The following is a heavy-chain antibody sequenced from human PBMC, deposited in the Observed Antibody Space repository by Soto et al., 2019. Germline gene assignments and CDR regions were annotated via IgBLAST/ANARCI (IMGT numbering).Heavy chain of an antibody. CDR2: IYFSGPV. D-gene: IGHD1-26*01. CDR1: GDSVGAYF. Sequence: KPSETLSLTCTVSGDSVGAYFWSWIRQPPGKGLECIGYIYFSGPVTYNPSLERRVTISAGTAKSQLSLRLTSVTAADTAVYYCARGGGNYPYYLDYWSQGALVTVSS. CDR3: ARGGGNYPYYLDY. J-gene: IGHJ4*02. V-gene: IGHV4-59*02.